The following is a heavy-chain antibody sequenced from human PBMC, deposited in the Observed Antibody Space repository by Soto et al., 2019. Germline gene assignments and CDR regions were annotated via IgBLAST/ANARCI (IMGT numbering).Heavy chain of an antibody. D-gene: IGHD2-21*01. Sequence: SATLSLTCPVSGGSISNYYWSWLRPPPGKELEWIGRVYSSGTTDYNPSLNSRATMSVETSKNQFSLKLSSVTAADTAVYYCARDIASYAYGEGYWGQGIQVTVSS. CDR2: VYSSGTT. CDR3: ARDIASYAYGEGY. CDR1: GGSISNYY. V-gene: IGHV4-4*07. J-gene: IGHJ4*02.